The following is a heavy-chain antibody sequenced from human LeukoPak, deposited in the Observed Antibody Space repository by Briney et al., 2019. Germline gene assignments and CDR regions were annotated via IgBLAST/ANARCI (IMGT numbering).Heavy chain of an antibody. V-gene: IGHV4-31*03. CDR1: GGSISSGGYY. Sequence: PSQTLSLTCTVSGGSISSGGYYWSWIRQHPGKGLEWIGYIYYSGSTYYNPSLKSRVTISVDTSKNQLSLKLSSVTAADTAVYYCARHSPVDPFDYWGQGTLVTVSS. D-gene: IGHD3/OR15-3a*01. CDR3: ARHSPVDPFDY. CDR2: IYYSGST. J-gene: IGHJ4*02.